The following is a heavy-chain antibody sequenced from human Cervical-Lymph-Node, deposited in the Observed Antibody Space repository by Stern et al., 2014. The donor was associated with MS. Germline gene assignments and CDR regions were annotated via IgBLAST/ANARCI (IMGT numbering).Heavy chain of an antibody. D-gene: IGHD6-6*01. V-gene: IGHV4-4*02. CDR2: IYHSGST. CDR3: AREGYSSSYDAFDI. CDR1: GGYISSSNW. J-gene: IGHJ3*02. Sequence: QLQPQESGPGLVKPSGTLSLTCAVSGGYISSSNWWSWVRQPPGKGLEWIGEIYHSGSTNYNPSLKNRVTISVDKSKNQFSLKLSSVTAADTAVYYCAREGYSSSYDAFDIWGQGTMVTVSS.